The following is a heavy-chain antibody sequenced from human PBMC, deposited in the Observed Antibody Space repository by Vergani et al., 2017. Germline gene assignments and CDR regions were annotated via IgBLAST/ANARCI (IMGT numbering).Heavy chain of an antibody. CDR3: ARYGYSSRSGNWFDP. V-gene: IGHV4-61*02. CDR2: IYTRGST. CDR1: GGSISSGSYY. D-gene: IGHD6-13*01. Sequence: QVQLQESGPGLVKPSQTLSLTCTVSGGSISSGSYYWSWIRQPAGKGLEWIGRIYTRGSTNYNPSLKSRVTISVDTSKNQFSLKLSSVTAADTAVYYCARYGYSSRSGNWFDPWGQGTLVTVSS. J-gene: IGHJ5*02.